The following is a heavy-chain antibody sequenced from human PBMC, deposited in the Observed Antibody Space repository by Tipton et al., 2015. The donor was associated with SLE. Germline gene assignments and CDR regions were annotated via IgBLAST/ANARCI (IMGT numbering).Heavy chain of an antibody. J-gene: IGHJ6*02. Sequence: SLRLSCAASGFTFSSYEMSWVRQAPGKGLEWVANIKQDGSEKYYVDSVKGRFTISRDNAKNSLYLQMNSLRAEDTAVYYCARDQEYTQYYYYYGMDVWGQGP. CDR3: ARDQEYTQYYYYYGMDV. D-gene: IGHD6-6*01. V-gene: IGHV3-7*01. CDR2: IKQDGSEK. CDR1: GFTFSSYE.